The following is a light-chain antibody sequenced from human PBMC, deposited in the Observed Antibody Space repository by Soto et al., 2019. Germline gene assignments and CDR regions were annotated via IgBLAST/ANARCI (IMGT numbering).Light chain of an antibody. J-gene: IGLJ1*01. Sequence: QSVLTQPASVSGSPGQSITISCTGTTSDIGGYYFVSWYQQHPDKAPKLMIYDVSNRPSGVSNRFSGFKSGNTASLTISGLPAEDEADYYCSSYRSSNTPFVFGTGTKVTVL. CDR2: DVS. V-gene: IGLV2-14*01. CDR1: TSDIGGYYF. CDR3: SSYRSSNTPFV.